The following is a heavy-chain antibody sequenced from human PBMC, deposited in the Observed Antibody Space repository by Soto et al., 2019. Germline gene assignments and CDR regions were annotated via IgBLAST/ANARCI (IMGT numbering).Heavy chain of an antibody. V-gene: IGHV5-51*01. CDR1: GYSFSIYW. D-gene: IGHD3-22*01. CDR2: IYPDDSDT. Sequence: GESLKIPCKGSGYSFSIYWVAWVRQMPGKGLEWMGFIYPDDSDTRYSPSFQGQVTISADKSVSSAYLQWSTLKASDTAMYYCVRLNVDGYEVVTSVRYMDVWGQGTTVTVSS. CDR3: VRLNVDGYEVVTSVRYMDV. J-gene: IGHJ6*02.